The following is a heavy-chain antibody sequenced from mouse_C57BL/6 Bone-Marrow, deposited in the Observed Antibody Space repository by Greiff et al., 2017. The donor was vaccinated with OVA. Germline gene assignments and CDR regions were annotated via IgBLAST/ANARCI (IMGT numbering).Heavy chain of an antibody. J-gene: IGHJ4*01. CDR3: ARSSYYYGSSYPYYAMDY. Sequence: VKLQESGPGLVAPSQSLSITCTVSGFSLTSYAISWVRQPPGKGLEWLGVIWTGGGTNYNSALKSRLSISKDNSKSQVFLKMNSLQTDDTARYYCARSSYYYGSSYPYYAMDYWGQGTSVTVSS. V-gene: IGHV2-9-1*01. CDR2: IWTGGGT. D-gene: IGHD1-1*01. CDR1: GFSLTSYA.